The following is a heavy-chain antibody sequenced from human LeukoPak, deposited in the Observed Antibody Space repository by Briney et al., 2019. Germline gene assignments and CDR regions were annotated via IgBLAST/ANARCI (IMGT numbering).Heavy chain of an antibody. J-gene: IGHJ4*02. CDR1: GFTFDDYT. V-gene: IGHV3-43*01. D-gene: IGHD5-24*01. CDR3: AKDRSRRDGYNLEGVDY. Sequence: PGGSLRLSCAASGFTFDDYTMHWVRQAPGKGLKWVSLISWDGGSTYYADSVKGRFTISRDNSKNSLYLQMNSLRTEDTALYYCAKDRSRRDGYNLEGVDYWGQGTLVTVSS. CDR2: ISWDGGST.